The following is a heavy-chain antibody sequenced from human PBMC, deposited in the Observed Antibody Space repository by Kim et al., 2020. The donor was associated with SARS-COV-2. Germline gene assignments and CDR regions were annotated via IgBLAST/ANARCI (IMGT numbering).Heavy chain of an antibody. J-gene: IGHJ4*02. CDR3: ARGAVLLWFGEFRPVFDY. Sequence: SETLSLTCTVSGGSISSYYWSWIRQPPGKGLEWIGYIYYSGSTNYNPSLKSRVTISVDTSKNQFSLKLSSVTAADTAVYYCARGAVLLWFGEFRPVFDYWGQGTLVTVSS. V-gene: IGHV4-59*01. CDR2: IYYSGST. CDR1: GGSISSYY. D-gene: IGHD3-10*01.